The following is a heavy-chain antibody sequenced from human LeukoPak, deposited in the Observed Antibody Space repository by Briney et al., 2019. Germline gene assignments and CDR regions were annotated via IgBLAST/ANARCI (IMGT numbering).Heavy chain of an antibody. CDR1: GFTFSDYS. Sequence: PGGSLRLSCAASGFTFSDYSMKWIRQAPGKGLELVSSISSSSSNIYYADSVKGRFIISRDNAMNSLYLQMNSLRAEDTAVYYCAKDGSVYSSSIYYFDYWGQGTLVTVSS. D-gene: IGHD6-13*01. V-gene: IGHV3-21*04. J-gene: IGHJ4*02. CDR3: AKDGSVYSSSIYYFDY. CDR2: ISSSSSNI.